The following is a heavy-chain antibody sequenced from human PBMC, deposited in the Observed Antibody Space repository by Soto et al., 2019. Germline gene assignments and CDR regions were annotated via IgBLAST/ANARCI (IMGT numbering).Heavy chain of an antibody. CDR1: GFSLSTSGVG. V-gene: IGHV2-5*02. CDR2: IYWDDDK. CDR3: AHRGLSSSYYVFDY. D-gene: IGHD6-13*01. Sequence: QITLKESGPTLVKPTQPLTLTCTFSGFSLSTSGVGGGWIRQPPGKALEWLPLIYWDDDKRYSPSLKSRLTITKDSYKNQVVLTMTNMDPVDTDTYYCAHRGLSSSYYVFDYWGQGALVTVSS. J-gene: IGHJ4*02.